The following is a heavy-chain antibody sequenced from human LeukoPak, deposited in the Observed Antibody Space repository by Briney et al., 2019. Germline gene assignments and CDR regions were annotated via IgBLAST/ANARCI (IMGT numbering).Heavy chain of an antibody. CDR1: GYTLTELS. Sequence: ASVKVFCKVSGYTLTELSMHWVRQAPGKGLEWMGGFDPEDGETIYAKQFQGRVTMTEDTSTDTAYMELNRLRPGAAAVYYCARSAYRTSSIVVVIIDFDYWGQGTLVTVSS. J-gene: IGHJ4*02. CDR3: ARSAYRTSSIVVVIIDFDY. V-gene: IGHV1-24*01. D-gene: IGHD3-22*01. CDR2: FDPEDGET.